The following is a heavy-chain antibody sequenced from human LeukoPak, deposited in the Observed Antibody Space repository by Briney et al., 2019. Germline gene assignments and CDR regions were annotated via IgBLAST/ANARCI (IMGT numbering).Heavy chain of an antibody. V-gene: IGHV3-48*03. D-gene: IGHD2-2*01. CDR1: GFTFSSYE. CDR2: ITSSGSTI. J-gene: IGHJ4*02. CDR3: GRDRVFCGSPSGPYYFNY. Sequence: PGGSLRLSCAVSGFTFSSYEMNWVRQAPGKGLEWLSYITSSGSTIYYADSVKGRFTISRDNAKNSLYLQMNSLRAEDTAIYYCGRDRVFCGSPSGPYYFNYGAQEPLVTVSS.